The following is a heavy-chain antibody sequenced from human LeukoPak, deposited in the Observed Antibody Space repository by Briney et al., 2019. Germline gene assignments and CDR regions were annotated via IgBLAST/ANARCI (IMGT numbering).Heavy chain of an antibody. CDR3: ARDRYCVSTNCPYDC. CDR1: GGTFSSYA. Sequence: SVKVSCKASGGTFSSYAISWVRQAPGQGLEWMGRIIPILGIANYAQKFQGRVTITADKSTSTAYMELSSLRSEDTAVYHCARDRYCVSTNCPYDCWGQGTPVTVSS. J-gene: IGHJ4*02. CDR2: IIPILGIA. D-gene: IGHD2-2*01. V-gene: IGHV1-69*04.